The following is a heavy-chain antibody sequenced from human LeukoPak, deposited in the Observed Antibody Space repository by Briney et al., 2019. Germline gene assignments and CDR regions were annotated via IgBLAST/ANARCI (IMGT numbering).Heavy chain of an antibody. V-gene: IGHV4-39*01. CDR1: GGSISSSSYY. CDR2: IYYSGST. Sequence: SETLSLTCTVSGGSISSSSYYWGWIRQPPGKGLEWIGSIYYSGSTYYNPSLKSRVTISVDTSKNQFSLKLSSVTAADTAVYYCASRYYYGSGSYGDYWGQGTLVTVSS. CDR3: ASRYYYGSGSYGDY. D-gene: IGHD3-10*01. J-gene: IGHJ4*02.